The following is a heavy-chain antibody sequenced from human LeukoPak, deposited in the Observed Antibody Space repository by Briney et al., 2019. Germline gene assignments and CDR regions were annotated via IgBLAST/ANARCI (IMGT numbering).Heavy chain of an antibody. CDR3: AKTRLLPDFDY. V-gene: IGHV3-66*01. J-gene: IGHJ4*02. Sequence: GGSLRLSCAASGFTVSSNYMSWVRQAPGKGLEWVSVIYSGGSTYYADSVKGRFTISRDNSKNTLYLQMNSLRAEDTAVYYCAKTRLLPDFDYWGQGTLVTVSS. D-gene: IGHD3-22*01. CDR1: GFTVSSNY. CDR2: IYSGGST.